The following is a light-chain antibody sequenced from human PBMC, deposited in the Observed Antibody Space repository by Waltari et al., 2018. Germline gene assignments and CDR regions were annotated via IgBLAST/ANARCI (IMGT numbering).Light chain of an antibody. J-gene: IGKJ5*01. CDR2: VAS. CDR1: QSPLDSNGYNY. CDR3: TEALQSVT. Sequence: DIVMTQSPVSLTVTPGEPAPISCRSSQSPLDSNGYNYLAWYMQKPGQSPQILIYVASNRASGVPDRFSGSGSGTDFTLKISRVEAEDAGVYYCTEALQSVTFGQGTRLEIK. V-gene: IGKV2-28*01.